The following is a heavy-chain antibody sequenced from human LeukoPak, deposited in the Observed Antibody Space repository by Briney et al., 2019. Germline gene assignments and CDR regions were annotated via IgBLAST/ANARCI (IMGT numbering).Heavy chain of an antibody. CDR1: GFTFSTSA. CDR2: ISSNGGST. D-gene: IGHD3-22*01. CDR3: VKLPYSDTSAYYVDY. J-gene: IGHJ4*02. Sequence: GSLRLSCSASGFTFSTSAIHWARQAPGKGLEYVSAISSNGGSTYYAGSVKGRFTISRDNSKNTLSLQMSSLRPEDTAVYYCVKLPYSDTSAYYVDYWGQGTLVTVSS. V-gene: IGHV3-64D*06.